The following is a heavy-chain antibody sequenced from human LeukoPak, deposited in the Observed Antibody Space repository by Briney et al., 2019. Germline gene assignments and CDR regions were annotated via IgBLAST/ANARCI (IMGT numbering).Heavy chain of an antibody. CDR3: EQGGHDYYYMHV. J-gene: IGHJ6*03. CDR1: GFTFSTYA. D-gene: IGHD3-16*01. CDR2: ISSIGGST. V-gene: IGHV3-23*01. Sequence: QPGGSLRLSCAASGFTFSTYAMTWVRQAPGKGLEWVSGISSIGGSTYYADSVKGRFTISRDNSKNTLYLQMNSLRAEDTAVYYCEQGGHDYYYMHVWGKGTTVTVSS.